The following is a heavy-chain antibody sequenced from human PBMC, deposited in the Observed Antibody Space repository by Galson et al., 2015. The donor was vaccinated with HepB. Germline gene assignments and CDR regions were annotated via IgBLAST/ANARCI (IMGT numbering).Heavy chain of an antibody. D-gene: IGHD6-19*01. CDR2: IKSKTDGGTT. Sequence: SLRLSCAASGFTFSNAWMSWVRQAPGKGLEWVGRIKSKTDGGTTDYAAPVKGRFTISRDDSKNTLYLQMNSLKTEDTAVYYWTTGYSSGWYPSNDAFDIWGQGTMVTVSS. V-gene: IGHV3-15*01. CDR3: TTGYSSGWYPSNDAFDI. J-gene: IGHJ3*02. CDR1: GFTFSNAW.